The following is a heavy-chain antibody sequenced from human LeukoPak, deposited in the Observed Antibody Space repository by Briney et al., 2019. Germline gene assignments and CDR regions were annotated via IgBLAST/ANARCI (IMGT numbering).Heavy chain of an antibody. CDR2: INPNSGGT. J-gene: IGHJ5*02. V-gene: IGHV1-2*02. CDR3: ARPPREYGGNSLWFDP. Sequence: ASVKVSCKASGYTFTGYYMHWVRQAPGQGLEWMGWINPNSGGTNYAQKFQGRVTMTRDTSISTAYMELSRLRSDDTAVYYCARPPREYGGNSLWFDPWGQGTLVTVSS. D-gene: IGHD4-23*01. CDR1: GYTFTGYY.